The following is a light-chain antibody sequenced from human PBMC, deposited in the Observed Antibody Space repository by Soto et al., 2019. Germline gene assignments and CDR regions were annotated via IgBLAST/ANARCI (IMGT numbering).Light chain of an antibody. Sequence: IAVTQARPNLSPSPGXRXTLSXRAGQSVSSYLAWDQQKRGQAPRCLIFDASSRATGIPARFSGSGSGTDFTLTISSLEPEDFAVYYCQHRSISPVPFGQGTPMELK. J-gene: IGKJ5*01. CDR3: QHRSISPVP. CDR1: QSVSSY. CDR2: DAS. V-gene: IGKV3-11*01.